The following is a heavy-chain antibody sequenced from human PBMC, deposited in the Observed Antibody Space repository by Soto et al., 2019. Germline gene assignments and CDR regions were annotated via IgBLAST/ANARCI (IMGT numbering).Heavy chain of an antibody. V-gene: IGHV4-39*01. CDR1: GGSMSSSTYY. Sequence: QLQLQESGPGLVKPSETLSLTCTVSGGSMSSSTYYWGWIRQPPGKGLEWVGSIYYTGSTYYNPSLKSRVTISVDTSKKQFSLNLTSVTAADTAVYYCARPRLGGRWDAFDIWGQGTMVTVSS. CDR2: IYYTGST. J-gene: IGHJ3*02. D-gene: IGHD1-26*01. CDR3: ARPRLGGRWDAFDI.